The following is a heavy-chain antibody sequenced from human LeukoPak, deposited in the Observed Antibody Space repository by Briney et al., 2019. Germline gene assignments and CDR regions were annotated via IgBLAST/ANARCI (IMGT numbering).Heavy chain of an antibody. Sequence: SETLSLTCNVSGDSFSGYYWTWIRQPAGKGLEWIGRIYTSGSTNYNPSLMSRVTMSIDTSKNQFSLSLTSVTAADTAAYYCARESYYYASGTYIYYFDYWGQGTLVAVSS. CDR1: GDSFSGYY. CDR3: ARESYYYASGTYIYYFDY. CDR2: IYTSGST. V-gene: IGHV4-4*07. J-gene: IGHJ4*02. D-gene: IGHD3-10*01.